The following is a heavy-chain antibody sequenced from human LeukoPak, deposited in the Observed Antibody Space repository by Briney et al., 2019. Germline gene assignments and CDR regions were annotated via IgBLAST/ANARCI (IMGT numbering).Heavy chain of an antibody. CDR1: GFTVSSNY. Sequence: GGSLRLSCAASGFTVSSNYMSWVRQAPGRGLEWVSVIYSGGSTYYADSVKGRFTISRDNSKNTLYLQMNSLRAEDTAVYYCAKDLLAAPNVDYWGQGTLVTVSS. CDR2: IYSGGST. J-gene: IGHJ4*02. D-gene: IGHD6-6*01. CDR3: AKDLLAAPNVDY. V-gene: IGHV3-66*01.